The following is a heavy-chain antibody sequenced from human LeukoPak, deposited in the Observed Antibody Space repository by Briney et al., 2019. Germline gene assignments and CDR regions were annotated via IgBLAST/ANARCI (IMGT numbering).Heavy chain of an antibody. Sequence: EASVEVSCKASGYTFTSYGISWVRQAPGQGLEWMGWISAYNGNTNYAQKLQGRVTMTTDTSTSTAYMELRSLRSDDTAVYYCARDGGSGWYFHGWFDPWGQGTLVTVSS. D-gene: IGHD6-19*01. V-gene: IGHV1-18*01. CDR1: GYTFTSYG. CDR3: ARDGGSGWYFHGWFDP. CDR2: ISAYNGNT. J-gene: IGHJ5*02.